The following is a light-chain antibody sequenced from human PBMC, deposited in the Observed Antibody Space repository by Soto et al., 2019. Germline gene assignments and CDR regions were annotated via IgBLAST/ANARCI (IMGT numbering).Light chain of an antibody. Sequence: IHMTQSPSTLSASVLDIVTITCLASQSISSWLAWYQQKPGKAPKLLIYDASSLESGVPSRFSGSGSGTEFTLTISSLQPDDFATYYCQQFNSYSPGAFGQGTKVDIK. CDR2: DAS. V-gene: IGKV1-5*01. CDR1: QSISSW. J-gene: IGKJ1*01. CDR3: QQFNSYSPGA.